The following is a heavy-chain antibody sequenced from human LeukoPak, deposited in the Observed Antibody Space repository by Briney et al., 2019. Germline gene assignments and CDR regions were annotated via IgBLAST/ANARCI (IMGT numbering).Heavy chain of an antibody. Sequence: GESLKISCKGSGYSFTSYWIGWVRQMPGKGLEWMGIIYPGDSDTRYSPSFQGQVTISADKSISTAYLQWSSLKASDTAMYYCARHPLGYCSGGSCCSEGFFDYWGQGTLVTVSS. J-gene: IGHJ4*02. CDR2: IYPGDSDT. V-gene: IGHV5-51*01. CDR3: ARHPLGYCSGGSCCSEGFFDY. CDR1: GYSFTSYW. D-gene: IGHD2-15*01.